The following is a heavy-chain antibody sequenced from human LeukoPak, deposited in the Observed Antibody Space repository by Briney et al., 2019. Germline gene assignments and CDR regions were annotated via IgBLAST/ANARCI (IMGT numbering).Heavy chain of an antibody. Sequence: SETLSLTCTVSGGSISNYYWSWIRQPPGKGLEWIGYIYYSGTTNYNPSLKSRVSMSVDTSKNQFSLKLSSVTAADTAVYYCARARSEQWLVYYFDYWGQGTLVTVSS. CDR1: GGSISNYY. D-gene: IGHD6-19*01. J-gene: IGHJ4*02. CDR2: IYYSGTT. CDR3: ARARSEQWLVYYFDY. V-gene: IGHV4-59*12.